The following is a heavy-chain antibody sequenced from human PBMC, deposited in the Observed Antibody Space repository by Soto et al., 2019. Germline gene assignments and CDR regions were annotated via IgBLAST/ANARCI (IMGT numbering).Heavy chain of an antibody. V-gene: IGHV1-69*13. CDR1: GGTFSSYA. Sequence: SVKVSCKASGGTFSSYAISWVRQAPGQGLEWMGGIIPIFGTANYAQKFQGRVTITADESTSTAYMELSSLRSEDTAVYYCAREGPNSDSNEACFDPWGQGTLVTVSS. D-gene: IGHD3-22*01. CDR3: AREGPNSDSNEACFDP. J-gene: IGHJ5*02. CDR2: IIPIFGTA.